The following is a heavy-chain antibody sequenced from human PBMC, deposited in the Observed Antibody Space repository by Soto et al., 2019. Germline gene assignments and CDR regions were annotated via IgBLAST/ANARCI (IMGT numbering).Heavy chain of an antibody. Sequence: QVQLVQSGAEVKKPGSSVKVSCKASGGTFSSYAISWVRQAPGQGLEWMGGIIPIFGTANYAQKFQGRVTITADESTSTADMELSSLRSEDTAVYYCARCSSTSCPYPYYYYYYGMDVWGQGTTVTVSS. CDR1: GGTFSSYA. D-gene: IGHD2-2*01. V-gene: IGHV1-69*01. CDR3: ARCSSTSCPYPYYYYYYGMDV. CDR2: IIPIFGTA. J-gene: IGHJ6*02.